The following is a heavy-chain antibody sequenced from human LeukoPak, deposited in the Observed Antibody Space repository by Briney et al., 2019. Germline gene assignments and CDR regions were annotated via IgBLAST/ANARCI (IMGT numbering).Heavy chain of an antibody. CDR3: ARVTIGRPDY. Sequence: GGSLRLSCAASGFTFSSYEMKWVRQAQGKGLEWVSYISSSGSTIYYADSVKGRFTISRDNAKNSLYLQMNSLRAEDTAVYYCARVTIGRPDYWGQGTLVTVSS. J-gene: IGHJ4*02. D-gene: IGHD3-9*01. CDR1: GFTFSSYE. CDR2: ISSSGSTI. V-gene: IGHV3-48*03.